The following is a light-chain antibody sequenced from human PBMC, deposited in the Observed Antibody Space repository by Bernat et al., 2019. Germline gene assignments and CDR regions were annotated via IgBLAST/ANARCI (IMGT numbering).Light chain of an antibody. J-gene: IGKJ5*01. Sequence: IVMTQSPATLSVSPGETATLSCRPSQSVSKKLGWYQQKPGQAPRLLIYDASTRAAGIPVRFSGSGTGTELTLTISSLQSEDFAVYYCQQYNKRRPITFGQETRLEIK. CDR3: QQYNKRRPIT. CDR1: QSVSKK. V-gene: IGKV3-15*01. CDR2: DAS.